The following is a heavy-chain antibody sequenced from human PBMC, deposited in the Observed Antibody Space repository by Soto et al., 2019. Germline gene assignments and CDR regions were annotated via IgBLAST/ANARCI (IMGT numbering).Heavy chain of an antibody. CDR3: ARGSGVLVPAAILVDY. V-gene: IGHV1-46*01. J-gene: IGHJ4*02. D-gene: IGHD2-2*01. CDR1: GYTFTSYY. CDR2: INPSGGST. Sequence: QVQLVQSGAEVKKPGASVKVSCKASGYTFTSYYMHWVRQAPGQGLEWMGIINPSGGSTSYAQKFQGRVTMTRDTSTSTVYMELSSLRSEDTAVYYCARGSGVLVPAAILVDYWGQGTLVTVSS.